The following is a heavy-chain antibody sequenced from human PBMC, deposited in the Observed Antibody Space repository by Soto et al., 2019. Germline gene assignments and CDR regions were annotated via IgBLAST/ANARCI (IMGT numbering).Heavy chain of an antibody. V-gene: IGHV3-30*18. CDR3: AKDYGYCSGGSCYSSGWFDP. CDR1: GFTFSSYG. CDR2: ISYDGSNK. Sequence: GGSLRLSCAASGFTFSSYGMHWVRQAPGKGLEWVAVISYDGSNKYYADSVKGRSTISRDNSKNTLYLQMNSLRAEDTAVYYCAKDYGYCSGGSCYSSGWFDPWGQGTLVTVSS. D-gene: IGHD2-15*01. J-gene: IGHJ5*02.